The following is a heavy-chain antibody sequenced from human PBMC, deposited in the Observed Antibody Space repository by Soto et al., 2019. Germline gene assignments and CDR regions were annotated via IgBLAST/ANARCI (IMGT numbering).Heavy chain of an antibody. J-gene: IGHJ4*02. V-gene: IGHV1-69*13. CDR2: IIPIFGTA. Sequence: SVKVSCKASGGTFSSYAISWVRQAPGQGLEWMGGIIPIFGTANYAQKFQGRVTITADESTSTAYMELSSLRSEDTAVYYCARGGVGAARGYFDYWGQGTLVTVSS. CDR3: ARGGVGAARGYFDY. CDR1: GGTFSSYA. D-gene: IGHD3-16*01.